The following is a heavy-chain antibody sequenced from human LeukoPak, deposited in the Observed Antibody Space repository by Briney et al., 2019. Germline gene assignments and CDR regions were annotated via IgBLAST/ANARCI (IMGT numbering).Heavy chain of an antibody. Sequence: PSETLSLTCTVSGGSISSYYWSWIRQPPGKELECIGYIYYSGSTNYNPSLKSRVTMSVDTSKNQFSLTLSSVTAADTAVYYCARLRSYSGWFDPWGQGTLVTVSS. D-gene: IGHD1-26*01. CDR3: ARLRSYSGWFDP. V-gene: IGHV4-59*08. CDR1: GGSISSYY. J-gene: IGHJ5*02. CDR2: IYYSGST.